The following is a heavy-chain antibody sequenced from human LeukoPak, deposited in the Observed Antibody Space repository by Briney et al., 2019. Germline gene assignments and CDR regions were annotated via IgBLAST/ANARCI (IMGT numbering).Heavy chain of an antibody. CDR1: GYTFTSYY. V-gene: IGHV1-46*01. D-gene: IGHD3-22*01. CDR2: INPSGGST. J-gene: IGHJ6*02. CDR3: ARAGGGYYYDSSGYQGSNYYYYGMDV. Sequence: ASVKVSCKASGYTFTSYYMHWVRQAPGQGLEWMGIINPSGGSTSYAQKFQGRVTMTRNTSTSTVYMELSSLGSEDTAVYYCARAGGGYYYDSSGYQGSNYYYYGMDVWGQGTTVTVSS.